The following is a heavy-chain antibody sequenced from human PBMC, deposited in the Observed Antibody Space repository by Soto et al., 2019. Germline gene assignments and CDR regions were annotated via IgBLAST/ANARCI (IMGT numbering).Heavy chain of an antibody. V-gene: IGHV4-31*03. CDR1: GGSITSANYY. CDR2: IYSSGTT. J-gene: IGHJ5*02. D-gene: IGHD3-16*02. CDR3: ARMGLHLGELSRNWFDP. Sequence: PSETLSLTCSISGGSITSANYYWTWIRLFPGKGLEWIGYIYSSGTTHYNPSLKSRATISLDTTNNQFSLEVKSATAADTAVYYCARMGLHLGELSRNWFDPWGQGPLVTVSS.